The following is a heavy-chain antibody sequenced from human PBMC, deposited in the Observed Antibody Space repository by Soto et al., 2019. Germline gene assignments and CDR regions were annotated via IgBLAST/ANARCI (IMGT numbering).Heavy chain of an antibody. V-gene: IGHV4-59*08. Sequence: QVQLQESGPGLVKPSETLSLTCTVSGGSISSYYWSWIRQPPGKGLEWIGYIYYSGSTNYNSSLKSRVTISLGTSKHQCSLKLSSVTAADTAVYYCARVSRGLYYFYYMDVWGKGTTVTVSS. CDR1: GGSISSYY. CDR3: ARVSRGLYYFYYMDV. J-gene: IGHJ6*03. CDR2: IYYSGST.